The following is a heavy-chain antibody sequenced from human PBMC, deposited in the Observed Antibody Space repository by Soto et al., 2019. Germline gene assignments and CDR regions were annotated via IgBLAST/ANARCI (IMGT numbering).Heavy chain of an antibody. Sequence: GGSLRLSCAASGFTFSSYWMHWVRQAPGKGLVWVSRINSDGSSTSYADSVKGRFTISRDNAKNTLYLQMNSLRAEDTAVYYCASLGIGGVIVNRGTQYADYWGQGTLVTVSS. D-gene: IGHD3-16*02. CDR2: INSDGSST. CDR1: GFTFSSYW. CDR3: ASLGIGGVIVNRGTQYADY. V-gene: IGHV3-74*01. J-gene: IGHJ4*02.